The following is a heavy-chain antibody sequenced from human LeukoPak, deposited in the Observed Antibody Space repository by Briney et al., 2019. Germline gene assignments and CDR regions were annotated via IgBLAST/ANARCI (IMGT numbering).Heavy chain of an antibody. D-gene: IGHD6-13*01. CDR2: IYTSGST. Sequence: SETLSLTCAVSGGSISSYYWTWIRQPAGKGLEWIGRIYTSGSTNYNPSLKSRVTMSVDTSNNQFSLNLSSVTAADTAVYYCARQIIAAGKNYYGMDVWGQGTTVTVSS. CDR3: ARQIIAAGKNYYGMDV. CDR1: GGSISSYY. J-gene: IGHJ6*02. V-gene: IGHV4-4*07.